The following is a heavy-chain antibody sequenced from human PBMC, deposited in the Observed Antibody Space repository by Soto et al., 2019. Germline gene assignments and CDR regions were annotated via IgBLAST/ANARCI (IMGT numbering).Heavy chain of an antibody. CDR1: GFTVSGNY. CDR3: ASTRRSSYDY. J-gene: IGHJ4*02. CDR2: IYNGGGT. D-gene: IGHD6-6*01. V-gene: IGHV3-53*01. Sequence: GGSLRLSCAASGFTVSGNYMSWVRQAPGKGLEWVSVIYNGGGTYYADSVKGRFTISRDNSKNTLYLQMNSLRAEDTAVYYCASTRRSSYDYWGQGTLVTVSS.